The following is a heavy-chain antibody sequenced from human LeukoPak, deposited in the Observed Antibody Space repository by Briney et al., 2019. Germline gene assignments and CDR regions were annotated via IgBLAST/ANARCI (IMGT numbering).Heavy chain of an antibody. CDR2: ISYDGSNK. D-gene: IGHD6-13*01. CDR3: ARDGRDSSSWYSDY. Sequence: GGSLRLSCAASGFTFSSYAMHWVRQAPGKGLEWVAVISYDGSNKYYADSVKGRFTISRDNSKNTLYLQMNSLRAEDTAVYYCARDGRDSSSWYSDYWGQGTLVTVSS. V-gene: IGHV3-30-3*01. J-gene: IGHJ4*02. CDR1: GFTFSSYA.